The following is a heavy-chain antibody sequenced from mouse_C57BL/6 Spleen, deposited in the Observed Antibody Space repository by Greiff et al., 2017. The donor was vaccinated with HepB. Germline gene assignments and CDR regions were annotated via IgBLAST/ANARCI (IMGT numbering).Heavy chain of an antibody. V-gene: IGHV1-64*01. CDR3: APDSSLFAY. J-gene: IGHJ3*01. CDR2: IHPNSGST. Sequence: QVQLKQPGAELVKPGASVKLSCKASGYTFTSYWMHWVKQRPGQGLEWIGMIHPNSGSTNYNEKFKSKATLTVDKSSSTAYMQLSSLTSEDSAVYYCAPDSSLFAYWGQGTLVTVSA. D-gene: IGHD3-2*01. CDR1: GYTFTSYW.